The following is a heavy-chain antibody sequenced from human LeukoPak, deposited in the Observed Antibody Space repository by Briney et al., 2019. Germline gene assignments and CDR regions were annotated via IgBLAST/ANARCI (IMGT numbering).Heavy chain of an antibody. D-gene: IGHD1-26*01. CDR3: ARVSGSYSPAGWFDP. CDR2: IYYSGST. CDR1: GGSISSSSYY. J-gene: IGHJ5*02. V-gene: IGHV4-39*07. Sequence: PSETLSLTCTVSGGSISSSSYYWGWIRQPPGKGLEWIGSIYYSGSTYYNPSLKSRVTISVDTSKNQFSLKLSSVTAADTAVYYCARVSGSYSPAGWFDPWGQGTLVTVSS.